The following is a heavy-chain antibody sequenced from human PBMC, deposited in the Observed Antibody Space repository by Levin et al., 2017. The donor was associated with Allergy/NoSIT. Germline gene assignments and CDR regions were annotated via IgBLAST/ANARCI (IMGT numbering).Heavy chain of an antibody. D-gene: IGHD2-15*01. V-gene: IGHV3-48*02. CDR1: GFTFSSYS. Sequence: PGGSLRLSCAASGFTFSSYSMNWVRQAPGKGLEWVSYISSSSSTIYYADSVKGRFTISRDNAKNSLYLQMNSLRDEDTAVYYCARDPNSHSGGSSESTPTGDYWGQGTLVTVSS. CDR2: ISSSSSTI. CDR3: ARDPNSHSGGSSESTPTGDY. J-gene: IGHJ4*02.